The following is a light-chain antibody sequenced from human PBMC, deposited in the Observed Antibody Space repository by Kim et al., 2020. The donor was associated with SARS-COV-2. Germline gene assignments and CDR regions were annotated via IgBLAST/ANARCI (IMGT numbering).Light chain of an antibody. CDR1: SSDVGSYDY. CDR2: DVN. J-gene: IGLJ2*01. CDR3: CSYTTISTVV. V-gene: IGLV2-14*03. Sequence: QSALTQPASVSGSPGQSITISCTGSSSDVGSYDYTSWYQQHPGKAPKLIMYDVNHRPSGVSTRFSGSKSGVTASLTISGLQAEDEADYFCCSYTTISTVVFGGGTRLTVL.